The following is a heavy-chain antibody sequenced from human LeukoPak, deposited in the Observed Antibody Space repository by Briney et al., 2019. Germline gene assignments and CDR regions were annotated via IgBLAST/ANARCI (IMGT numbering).Heavy chain of an antibody. Sequence: PGGSLTLSCAASGFTFSSYAMHWVRQAPGKGLEWVAVISYDGSIKYYADSVKGRFTISRDNSKNTLFLQMNSLRVEDTAVYYCARDVHRGSYYYYGMDVWGQGTTVTVSS. V-gene: IGHV3-30*04. CDR3: ARDVHRGSYYYYGMDV. CDR2: ISYDGSIK. J-gene: IGHJ6*02. CDR1: GFTFSSYA. D-gene: IGHD1-26*01.